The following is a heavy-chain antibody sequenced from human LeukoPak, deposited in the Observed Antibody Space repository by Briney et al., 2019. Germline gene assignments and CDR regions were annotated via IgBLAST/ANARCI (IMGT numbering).Heavy chain of an antibody. J-gene: IGHJ4*02. CDR2: ISTGDST. V-gene: IGHV3-23*01. D-gene: IGHD1-1*01. CDR1: GFTFSNYA. CDR3: ARVWRGNYYDY. Sequence: GGSLRLSCAASGFTFSNYAMSWVRQAPGKGLEWISSISTGDSTYYADSVKGRFTTSRDNSKNTLSLQMNSLRAEDTAIYYCARVWRGNYYDYWGQGTLVTVSS.